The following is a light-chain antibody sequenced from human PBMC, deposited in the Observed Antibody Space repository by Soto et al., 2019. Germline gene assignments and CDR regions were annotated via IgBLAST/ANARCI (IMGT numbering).Light chain of an antibody. Sequence: DIQMTQSPSTLSASVGDGVTITCRASQIIGSWLAWYQQKPGKAPKLLIYKATNLQSGVPSRFSGNGSGTDFSLTISSLQPEDSETYFCQQYNDFQYTFGPGTKLEI. V-gene: IGKV1-5*03. CDR2: KAT. J-gene: IGKJ2*01. CDR1: QIIGSW. CDR3: QQYNDFQYT.